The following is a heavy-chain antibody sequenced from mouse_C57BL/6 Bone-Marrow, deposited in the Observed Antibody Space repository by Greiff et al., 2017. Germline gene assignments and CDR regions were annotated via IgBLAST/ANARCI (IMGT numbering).Heavy chain of an antibody. CDR3: ARDDGSWFAY. CDR1: GYSFTGYY. Sequence: VHVKQSGPELVKPGASVKISCKASGYSFTGYYMNWVKQSPEKSLEWIGEINPSTGGTTYNQKFKAKATLTVDKSSSTAYMQLKSLTSEDSAVYYCARDDGSWFAYWGQGTLVTVSA. J-gene: IGHJ3*01. D-gene: IGHD2-3*01. CDR2: INPSTGGT. V-gene: IGHV1-42*01.